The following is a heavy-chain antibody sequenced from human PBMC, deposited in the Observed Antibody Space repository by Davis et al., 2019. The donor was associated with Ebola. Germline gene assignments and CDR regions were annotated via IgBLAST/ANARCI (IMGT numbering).Heavy chain of an antibody. Sequence: GESLKISCAASGFTFSSYAMSWVRQAPGKGLEWVSAISGSGGSTYYADSVKGRFTISRDNSKNTLYLQMNSLRAEDTAVYYCAKIGGEPIWPFGDYWGQGTLVTVSS. V-gene: IGHV3-23*01. CDR1: GFTFSSYA. CDR2: ISGSGGST. CDR3: AKIGGEPIWPFGDY. J-gene: IGHJ4*02. D-gene: IGHD3-16*01.